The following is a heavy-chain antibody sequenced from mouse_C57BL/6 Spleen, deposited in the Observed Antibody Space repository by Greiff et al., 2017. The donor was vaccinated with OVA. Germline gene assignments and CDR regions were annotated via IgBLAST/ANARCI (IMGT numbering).Heavy chain of an antibody. D-gene: IGHD1-1*01. Sequence: EVQLVESGGGLVQPKGSLKLSCAASGFTFNTYAMHWVRQAPGKGLEWVARIRSKSSNYATYYADSVKDRFTISRDDSQSMLYLQMNNLKTEDTAMYYCVRDQGITTEAWFAYWGQGTLVTVSA. CDR3: VRDQGITTEAWFAY. V-gene: IGHV10-3*01. CDR1: GFTFNTYA. J-gene: IGHJ3*01. CDR2: IRSKSSNYAT.